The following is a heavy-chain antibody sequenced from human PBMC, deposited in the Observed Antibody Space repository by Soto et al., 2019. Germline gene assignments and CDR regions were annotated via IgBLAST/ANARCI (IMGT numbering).Heavy chain of an antibody. V-gene: IGHV3-48*04. CDR3: ASDPGIAAAGMDY. J-gene: IGHJ4*02. CDR1: GFSFNTYA. D-gene: IGHD6-25*01. CDR2: ISSSSSRI. Sequence: EVQLVESGRGLIQPGGSLRLACAASGFSFNTYAMNWVRQAPGKGLEWISYISSSSSRIYYADSVKGRFTLSRDNAKNSLYLQINSLRAEDTAVYYCASDPGIAAAGMDYWGQGTLVTVSS.